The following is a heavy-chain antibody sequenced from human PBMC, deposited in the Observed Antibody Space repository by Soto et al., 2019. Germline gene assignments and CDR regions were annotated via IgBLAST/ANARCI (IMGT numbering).Heavy chain of an antibody. CDR2: IIPIFGTA. D-gene: IGHD3-10*01. CDR3: ARGHVWFEIPNYFDY. Sequence: QVQLVQSGAEVKKPGSSVKVSCKASGGTFSSYAISWVRQAPGQGLEWMGGIIPIFGTANYAQQFQGRPTITADESTSTAHMELSSLRSEDTAVYYCARGHVWFEIPNYFDYWGQVTLVTVSA. CDR1: GGTFSSYA. V-gene: IGHV1-69*12. J-gene: IGHJ4*02.